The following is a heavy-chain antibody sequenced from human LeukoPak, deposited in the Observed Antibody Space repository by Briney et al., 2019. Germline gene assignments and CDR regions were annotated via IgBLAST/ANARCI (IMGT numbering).Heavy chain of an antibody. CDR3: ARVSVAVAGDDAFDI. V-gene: IGHV4-38-2*02. CDR1: GYSISSGYY. J-gene: IGHJ3*02. D-gene: IGHD6-19*01. Sequence: PSETLSLTCTVSGYSISSGYYWGWIRQPPGKGLEWIGSIYHSGSTYYNPSLKSGVTISVDTSKNQFSLKLSSVTAADTAVYYCARVSVAVAGDDAFDIWGQGTMVTVSS. CDR2: IYHSGST.